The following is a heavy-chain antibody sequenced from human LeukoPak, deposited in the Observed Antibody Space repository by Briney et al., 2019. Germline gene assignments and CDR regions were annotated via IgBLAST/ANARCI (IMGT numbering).Heavy chain of an antibody. CDR1: GYTFTGYY. CDR3: AREGTAVDLDY. D-gene: IGHD6-19*01. V-gene: IGHV1-2*04. Sequence: ASVKVSCKAAGYTFTGYYMRWVRQAPGQGLEWMGWINPNSGGTNYAQKFQGWVTMTRDTSISTAYMELSRLRSDDTAVYYCAREGTAVDLDYWGQGTLVTVSS. CDR2: INPNSGGT. J-gene: IGHJ4*02.